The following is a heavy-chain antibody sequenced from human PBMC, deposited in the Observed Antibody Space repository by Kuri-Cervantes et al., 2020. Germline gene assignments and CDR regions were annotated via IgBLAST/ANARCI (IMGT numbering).Heavy chain of an antibody. D-gene: IGHD3-10*01. J-gene: IGHJ4*02. Sequence: ASVKVSCKASGYTFTSYDINWVRQATGQGLEWMGWMNPNSGNTGYAQKFQGRVTMTRNTSISTAYMELRSLRSDDTAVYYCARSARGVIITQPRDYWGQGTLVTVSS. CDR2: MNPNSGNT. CDR3: ARSARGVIITQPRDY. CDR1: GYTFTSYD. V-gene: IGHV1-8*01.